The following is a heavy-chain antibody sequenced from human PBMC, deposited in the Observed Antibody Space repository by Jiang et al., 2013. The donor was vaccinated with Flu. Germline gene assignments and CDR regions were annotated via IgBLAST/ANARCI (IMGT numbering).Heavy chain of an antibody. CDR3: ARGMGAAKFDY. CDR1: GYTFTSYY. CDR2: INPSGGST. J-gene: IGHJ4*02. V-gene: IGHV1-46*01. D-gene: IGHD1-26*01. Sequence: EVKKPGASVKVSCKASGYTFTSYYMHWVRQAPGQGLEWMGIINPSGGSTSYAQKFQGRVTMTRDTSTTTVYMELSSLRSDDTAVYYCARGMGAAKFDYWGQGTLVTVSS.